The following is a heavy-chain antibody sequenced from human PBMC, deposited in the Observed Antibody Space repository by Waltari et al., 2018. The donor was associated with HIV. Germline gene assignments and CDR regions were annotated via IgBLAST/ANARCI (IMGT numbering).Heavy chain of an antibody. CDR2: SDPDDSET. J-gene: IGHJ5*02. D-gene: IGHD6-13*01. Sequence: EVQLLQSRVEVRKPGESLKISCKASGYDFTSYWIGWVRQMPGKGPEWMGISDPDDSETKYSPAFQGQVTISVDKSISSAYIQWTSLKASDTAIYYCARHAEPLSGINWFDPWGQGTLVTVSS. V-gene: IGHV5-51*01. CDR1: GYDFTSYW. CDR3: ARHAEPLSGINWFDP.